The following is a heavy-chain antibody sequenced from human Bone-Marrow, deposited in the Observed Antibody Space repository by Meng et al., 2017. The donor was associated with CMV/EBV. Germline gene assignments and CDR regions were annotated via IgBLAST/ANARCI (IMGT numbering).Heavy chain of an antibody. J-gene: IGHJ6*02. CDR3: ARANNHAIDV. V-gene: IGHV3-74*01. CDR1: GFTFSSYA. CDR2: INSDGSST. D-gene: IGHD1/OR15-1a*01. Sequence: GESLKISCAASGFTFSSYAMSWVRQAPGKGLVWVSRINSDGSSTTYADPVKGRFTFSRDNAKNTLYLQMNSLRAEDTAVYYCARANNHAIDVWGQGTTVTVSS.